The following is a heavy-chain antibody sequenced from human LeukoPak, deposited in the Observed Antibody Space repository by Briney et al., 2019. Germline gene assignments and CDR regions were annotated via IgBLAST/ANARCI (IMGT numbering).Heavy chain of an antibody. CDR3: AKDRGHCTNGVCHNYYYMDV. V-gene: IGHV3-23*01. CDR2: LSGRAATK. D-gene: IGHD2-8*01. J-gene: IGHJ6*03. CDR1: GITLNIFT. Sequence: GALRLSCAASGITLNIFTMILVRQAPGKGLEGVSSLSGRAATKEHAESVTGRFTISRDNSKTTLHLQMNSLRAEDTAVYYSAKDRGHCTNGVCHNYYYMDVWGKGTTVTVSS.